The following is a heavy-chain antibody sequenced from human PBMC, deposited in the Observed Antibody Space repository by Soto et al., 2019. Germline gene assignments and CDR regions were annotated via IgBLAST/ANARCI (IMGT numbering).Heavy chain of an antibody. J-gene: IGHJ6*02. CDR1: GFSLSNNG. CDR2: ISYDGNNK. V-gene: IGHV3-30*18. Sequence: QVQLVESGGGVVQPGRSLRLSCAASGFSLSNNGMHWVRQAPGKGLEWVAVISYDGNNKYYADSVKGRFTISRDNSKNTVYLEMNNLRAEDTAMSYCAKGGSGNYLTYYYYYGMDVWGQGTTVTVSS. CDR3: AKGGSGNYLTYYYYYGMDV. D-gene: IGHD3-22*01.